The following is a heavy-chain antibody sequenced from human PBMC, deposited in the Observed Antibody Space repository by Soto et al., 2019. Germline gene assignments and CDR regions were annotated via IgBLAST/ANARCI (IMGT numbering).Heavy chain of an antibody. J-gene: IGHJ6*02. CDR2: IIPIFGTA. CDR3: ASFLGYCISTSCSPLYYYGMDV. V-gene: IGHV1-69*13. Sequence: SVKVSCKASGGTFSSYAISWVRQAPGQGLEWMGGIIPIFGTANYAQKFQGRVTITADESTSTAYMELSSLRSEDTAVYYCASFLGYCISTSCSPLYYYGMDVWGQGTTVTVSS. D-gene: IGHD2-2*01. CDR1: GGTFSSYA.